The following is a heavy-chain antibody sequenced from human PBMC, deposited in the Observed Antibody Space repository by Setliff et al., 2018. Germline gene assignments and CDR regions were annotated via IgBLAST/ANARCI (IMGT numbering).Heavy chain of an antibody. CDR3: AREGGGVAMVSH. Sequence: PSETLSLTCTVSGGSISSSTYHWHWIRQPPGKGLEWIGEIYHSGSTNYNPSLKSRVTISVDTSKNQFSLKLSSVTAADTAVYYCAREGGGVAMVSHWGQGTLVTVSS. D-gene: IGHD5-18*01. CDR1: GGSISSSTYH. CDR2: IYHSGST. J-gene: IGHJ4*02. V-gene: IGHV4-39*07.